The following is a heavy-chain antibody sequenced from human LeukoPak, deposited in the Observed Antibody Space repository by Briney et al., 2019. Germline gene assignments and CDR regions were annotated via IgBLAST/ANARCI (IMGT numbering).Heavy chain of an antibody. CDR1: GGSISSYY. CDR3: AAHESLEFLEWLGLAAFDI. Sequence: PSETLSLTCTASGGSISSYYWSWIRQPPGKGLEWIGYIYYSGSTNYNPSLKSRVTISVDTSKNQFSLKLSSVTAADTAVYYCAAHESLEFLEWLGLAAFDIWGQGTMVTVSS. CDR2: IYYSGST. V-gene: IGHV4-59*01. D-gene: IGHD3-3*01. J-gene: IGHJ3*02.